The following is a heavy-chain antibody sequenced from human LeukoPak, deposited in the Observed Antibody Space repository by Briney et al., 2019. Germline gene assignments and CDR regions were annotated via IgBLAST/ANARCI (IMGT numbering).Heavy chain of an antibody. CDR3: ARDPPAYCSSTSCYYYGMDV. J-gene: IGHJ6*02. CDR2: ISSSSSYT. Sequence: PGGSLRLSCAASGFTFSDYYMSWIRQAPGKGLEWVSYISSSSSYTNYADSVKGRFTISRDNAKNSLYLQMNSLRAEDTAVYYCARDPPAYCSSTSCYYYGMDVWGQGTTVTVSS. D-gene: IGHD2-2*01. V-gene: IGHV3-11*05. CDR1: GFTFSDYY.